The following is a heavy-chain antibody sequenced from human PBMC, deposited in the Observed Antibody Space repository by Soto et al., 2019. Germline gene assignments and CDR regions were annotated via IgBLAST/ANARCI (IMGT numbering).Heavy chain of an antibody. J-gene: IGHJ4*02. Sequence: GGSLRLSCAVSGFTFSVYWMHWVRQSPGKGPVWVSRLNPNGTFTTNADSVKGRFTISRDNAKNTVYLQMNSLRADDTAVYYCARGGTSTPYGGLFYNWGQGTLVTVSS. V-gene: IGHV3-74*01. D-gene: IGHD2-2*01. CDR2: LNPNGTFT. CDR3: ARGGTSTPYGGLFYN. CDR1: GFTFSVYW.